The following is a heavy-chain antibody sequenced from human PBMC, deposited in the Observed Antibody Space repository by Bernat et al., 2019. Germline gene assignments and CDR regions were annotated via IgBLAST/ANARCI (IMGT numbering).Heavy chain of an antibody. V-gene: IGHV3-7*03. J-gene: IGHJ4*02. CDR1: GFTFSSYW. CDR3: ARPYSSSWHSFDY. CDR2: IKKDGSDK. Sequence: EVQLVESGGGLVQPGGSLRLSCAASGFTFSSYWMTWFRQAPGKGLEWVVTIKKDGSDKYYVASVEGRFTISRDNAKNSLHLQMNSLRAEDTAVYYCARPYSSSWHSFDYWGQGTLVTVSS. D-gene: IGHD6-13*01.